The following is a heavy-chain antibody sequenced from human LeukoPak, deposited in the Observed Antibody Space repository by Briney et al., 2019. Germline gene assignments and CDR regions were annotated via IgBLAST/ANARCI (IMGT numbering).Heavy chain of an antibody. CDR2: ISYDGSNK. Sequence: PGRSLRLSCAASGFTFSSYGMHWVRQAPGKGLEWVAVISYDGSNKYYADSVKGRFTISRDNSKNTLYLQMNSLRAEDTAVYYCARDGDYYYDSSGYSYFDYWGQGTLVTVSS. V-gene: IGHV3-30*03. D-gene: IGHD3-22*01. CDR1: GFTFSSYG. CDR3: ARDGDYYYDSSGYSYFDY. J-gene: IGHJ4*02.